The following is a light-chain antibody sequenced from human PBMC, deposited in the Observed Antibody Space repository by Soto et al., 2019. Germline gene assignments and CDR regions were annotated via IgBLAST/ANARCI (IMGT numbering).Light chain of an antibody. CDR3: QQRSNWPLT. J-gene: IGKJ4*01. Sequence: EIVMTHSPATLSVSPGERATLSCRASQSVSNNLAWYQQKPGQAPRLLIYGASTRATAIPARFSGSGSGTEFTLTISSLQSEDFAVYFCQQRSNWPLTFGGGTKVDIK. V-gene: IGKV3-15*01. CDR2: GAS. CDR1: QSVSNN.